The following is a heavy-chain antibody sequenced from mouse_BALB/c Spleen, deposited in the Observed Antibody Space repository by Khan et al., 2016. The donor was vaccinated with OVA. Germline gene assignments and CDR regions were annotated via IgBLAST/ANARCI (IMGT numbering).Heavy chain of an antibody. CDR2: INPSTGYT. D-gene: IGHD1-1*01. J-gene: IGHJ2*01. CDR1: GYTFTSYR. CDR3: VNHGSSSAWFSY. V-gene: IGHV1-4*01. Sequence: VQLKQSGAELAKPGASVKMSCKASGYTFTSYRMHWVKQRPGQGLEWIGYINPSTGYTEYNQKFKDKATLTADKSSNTAYMQLSSLTSEDSAVYYCVNHGSSSAWFSYWGQGTTLTVSS.